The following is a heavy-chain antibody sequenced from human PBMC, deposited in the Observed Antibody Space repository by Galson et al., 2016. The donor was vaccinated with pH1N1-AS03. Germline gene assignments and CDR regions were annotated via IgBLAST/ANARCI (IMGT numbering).Heavy chain of an antibody. CDR3: ARWGLELPLDY. J-gene: IGHJ4*02. CDR1: GGSISSGSYY. D-gene: IGHD2-21*01. V-gene: IGHV4-61*02. CDR2: IYTRGSP. Sequence: TLSLTCTVSGGSISSGSYYWSWIRQPAGKGLEWIGRIYTRGSPNYNPSLKSRVTISLDTSKNQFPLKLSSVTAADTAVYYCARWGLELPLDYWGQGTLVTVSS.